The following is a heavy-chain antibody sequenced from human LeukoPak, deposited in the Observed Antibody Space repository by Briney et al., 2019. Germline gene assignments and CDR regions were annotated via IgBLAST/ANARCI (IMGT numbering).Heavy chain of an antibody. V-gene: IGHV3-23*01. D-gene: IGHD3-9*01. CDR3: ARGARPQARGGIRYFDWLSPPHAFDI. CDR2: ISGSGCST. CDR1: GFTFSSYA. Sequence: GGSLRLSCAASGFTFSSYAMSWVRQAPGKGLEWVSAISGSGCSTYYADSVKGRFTISRDNSKNTLYLQMNSLRAEDTAVYYCARGARPQARGGIRYFDWLSPPHAFDIWGQGTMVTVSS. J-gene: IGHJ3*02.